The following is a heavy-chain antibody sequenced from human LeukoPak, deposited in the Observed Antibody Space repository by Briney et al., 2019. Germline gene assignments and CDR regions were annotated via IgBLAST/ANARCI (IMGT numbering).Heavy chain of an antibody. D-gene: IGHD6-13*01. CDR1: GYTFTSYG. CDR3: ARDRSTGPVPGTWIIAY. CDR2: ISAYNGNT. Sequence: ASVKVSCKASGYTFTSYGISWVRQAPGQGLEWMGWISAYNGNTNYAQKLQSRVTMTTDTSTSTAYMELRSLRSDDTAVYYCARDRSTGPVPGTWIIAYWGQGTLVTVSS. J-gene: IGHJ4*02. V-gene: IGHV1-18*01.